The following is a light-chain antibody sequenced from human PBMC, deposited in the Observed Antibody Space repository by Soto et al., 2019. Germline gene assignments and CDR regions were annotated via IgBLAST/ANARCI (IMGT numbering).Light chain of an antibody. J-gene: IGLJ3*02. CDR3: CSFATSGTWV. Sequence: QSALTQPASVSGSPGQSITISCTGTSSDVGSYNLVSWYQQHPGKAPKLMISEGNKRPSGISNRFSGSKSGNTASLTISGLQAEDEADYSCCSFATSGTWVFGGGTKLTVL. V-gene: IGLV2-23*01. CDR1: SSDVGSYNL. CDR2: EGN.